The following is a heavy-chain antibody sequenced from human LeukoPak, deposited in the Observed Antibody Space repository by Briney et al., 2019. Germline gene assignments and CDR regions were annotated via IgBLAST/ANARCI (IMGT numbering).Heavy chain of an antibody. CDR2: FNTYNDNA. CDR1: GYTFATYG. V-gene: IGHV1-18*01. J-gene: IGHJ4*02. CDR3: ARALYSNYVLGLYYFDY. Sequence: ASVKVSCKASGYTFATYGISWVRQAPGQGFEWMGWFNTYNDNAKYAQNLQGRVTMTTDTSTNTAYMELRSLASDDTAVYYCARALYSNYVLGLYYFDYWGQGTLVTVSS. D-gene: IGHD4-11*01.